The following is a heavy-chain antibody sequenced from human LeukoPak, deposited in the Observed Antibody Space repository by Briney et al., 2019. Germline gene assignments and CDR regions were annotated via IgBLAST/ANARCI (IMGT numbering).Heavy chain of an antibody. D-gene: IGHD5-12*01. CDR3: ARGVDGRLYYCMDV. CDR2: IYYSGGT. CDR1: GGSVSSGSYY. J-gene: IGHJ6*02. V-gene: IGHV4-61*01. Sequence: SETLSLTCTVSGGSVSSGSYYWGWIRQPPGKGLEWIGYIYYSGGTNYNPSLKSRVTISVDSSKNQFPLKLSSVTAADAAVYYCARGVDGRLYYCMDVWGQGTTVTVSS.